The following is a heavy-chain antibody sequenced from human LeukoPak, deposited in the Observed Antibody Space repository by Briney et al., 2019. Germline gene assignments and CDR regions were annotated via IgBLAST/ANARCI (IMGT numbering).Heavy chain of an antibody. V-gene: IGHV3-11*01. J-gene: IGHJ4*02. CDR1: GFTLNDFY. Sequence: GGSLRLSCAASGFTLNDFYMSWIRQAPGKGLEWVSDIGSSDNIISYADSVKGRFTISRDIAKNSLYLQVNSLRVEDTAVYYCAREVVAGTFDSWGQGTPVTVSS. D-gene: IGHD6-19*01. CDR3: AREVVAGTFDS. CDR2: IGSSDNII.